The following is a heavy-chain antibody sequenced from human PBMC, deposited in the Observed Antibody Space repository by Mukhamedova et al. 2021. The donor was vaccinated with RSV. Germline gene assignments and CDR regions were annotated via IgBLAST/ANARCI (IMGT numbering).Heavy chain of an antibody. V-gene: IGHV4-31*02. CDR2: SYYSGST. Sequence: GKGLEWIGYSYYSGSTYYNPSLKSRVTISVDTSKNQFSLKLNSVTAADTAVYYCARSYGAGGRFDNWGQGTLVTVSS. CDR3: ARSYGAGGRFDN. J-gene: IGHJ4*02. D-gene: IGHD3-16*01.